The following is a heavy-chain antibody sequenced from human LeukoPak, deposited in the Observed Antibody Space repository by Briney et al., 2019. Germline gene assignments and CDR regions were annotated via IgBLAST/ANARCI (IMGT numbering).Heavy chain of an antibody. CDR2: IYYSGST. V-gene: IGHV4-31*03. CDR3: ARVGTGLGDFDL. Sequence: PSQTLSLTCTVSGGPISSGGYYWSWVRQHPGKGLEWIGYIYYSGSTNYNPSLKSRVTISVDTSKNQFSLKLRSVTAADTAVYYCARVGTGLGDFDLWGRGTLVTVSS. D-gene: IGHD7-27*01. J-gene: IGHJ2*01. CDR1: GGPISSGGYY.